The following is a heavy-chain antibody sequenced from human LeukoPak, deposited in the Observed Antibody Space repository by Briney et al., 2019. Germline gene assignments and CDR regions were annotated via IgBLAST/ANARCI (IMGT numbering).Heavy chain of an antibody. Sequence: TAGSLRLSCEASGFTFSSYEMNWVRQAPGKGLEWVSYISSSGSTIYYADSVKGRFTISRDNAKNSLHLQMNSLRAEDTAVYYCAREGVVSDYYFDYWGQGTLVTVSS. CDR3: AREGVVSDYYFDY. D-gene: IGHD2-15*01. V-gene: IGHV3-48*03. J-gene: IGHJ4*02. CDR2: ISSSGSTI. CDR1: GFTFSSYE.